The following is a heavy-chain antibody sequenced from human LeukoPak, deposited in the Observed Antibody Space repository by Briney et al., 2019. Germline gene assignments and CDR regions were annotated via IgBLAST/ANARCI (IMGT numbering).Heavy chain of an antibody. CDR2: IKQDGSEK. V-gene: IGHV3-7*01. CDR3: ARNSDSYGYGPDP. J-gene: IGHJ5*02. Sequence: PGGSLRLSCAASGFTLRTYWMSWVRQAPGKGLEWVAKIKQDGSEKYYVDSVKGRFTISRDNAKNSLYLQMNSLRAEDTGVYYCARNSDSYGYGPDPWGQGTLVTVSS. D-gene: IGHD5-18*01. CDR1: GFTLRTYW.